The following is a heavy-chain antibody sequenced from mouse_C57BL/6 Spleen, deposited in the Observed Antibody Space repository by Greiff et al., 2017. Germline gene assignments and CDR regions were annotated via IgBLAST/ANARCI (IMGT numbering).Heavy chain of an antibody. V-gene: IGHV1-50*01. CDR2: IDPSDSYP. J-gene: IGHJ2*01. D-gene: IGHD2-4*01. CDR3: ARVDYDYHYFDY. CDR1: GYTFTSSW. Sequence: VQLQQPGAELVKPGASVKLSCKASGYTFTSSWMQWVKQRPGQGLEWIGEIDPSDSYPNYNQKFKGKATLTVDTSSSTAYMQLSSLTSEDSAVYYCARVDYDYHYFDYWGQGTTLTVSS.